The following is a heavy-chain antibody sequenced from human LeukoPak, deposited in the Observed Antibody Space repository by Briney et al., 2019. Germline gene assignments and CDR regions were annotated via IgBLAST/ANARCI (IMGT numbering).Heavy chain of an antibody. CDR2: ITATSSST. CDR3: ARDGSGYDYDFDY. D-gene: IGHD5-12*01. CDR1: GFTFSSYG. V-gene: IGHV3-23*01. J-gene: IGHJ4*02. Sequence: GGSLRLSCAASGFTFSSYGMSWVRQAPGKGLEWVSAITATSSSTHDADSVQGRFTISRDNSKNTLYLQMNSLRAEDTAVYYCARDGSGYDYDFDYWGQGTLVTVSS.